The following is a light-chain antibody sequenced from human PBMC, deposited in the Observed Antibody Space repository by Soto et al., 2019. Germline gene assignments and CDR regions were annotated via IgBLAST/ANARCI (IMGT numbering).Light chain of an antibody. J-gene: IGKJ2*01. Sequence: EIVMTQSPATLSVSPGERATLSCRASQSNSGELAWYQQRPGQPPRLLIYGVSTRATGVPDRFSGSGSGSDFTLTISGLQSEDFAVYYCQQGHDWPLTFGQGTRLDI. CDR2: GVS. V-gene: IGKV3-15*01. CDR1: QSNSGE. CDR3: QQGHDWPLT.